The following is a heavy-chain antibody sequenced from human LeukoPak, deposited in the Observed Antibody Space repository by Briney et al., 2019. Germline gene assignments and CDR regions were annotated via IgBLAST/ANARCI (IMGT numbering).Heavy chain of an antibody. Sequence: ASVKVSCKASGYTFTSYGISWVRQAPGQGREWMGWISAYNGNTNYAQKLPGRVTMTTDTSTSTAYMELRSLRSDDTAVYYCARQTVVAATDAFDYWGQGTLVTVSS. CDR2: ISAYNGNT. V-gene: IGHV1-18*01. D-gene: IGHD2-15*01. CDR1: GYTFTSYG. CDR3: ARQTVVAATDAFDY. J-gene: IGHJ4*02.